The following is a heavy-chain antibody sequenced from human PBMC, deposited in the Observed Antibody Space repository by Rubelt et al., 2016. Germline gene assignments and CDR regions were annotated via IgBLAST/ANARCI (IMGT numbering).Heavy chain of an antibody. CDR3: AREVASVGTRLFDS. CDR2: IYYSGRT. V-gene: IGHV4-61*05. D-gene: IGHD2-21*02. CDR1: GGSISSSSYY. Sequence: QLQLQESGPGLVKPSETLSLTCTVSGGSISSSSYYWGWIRQPPGKGLEWIGYIYYSGRTNYNPSLKSRVTISVDTSKNQVSLKLGSLTAADTAVYYCAREVASVGTRLFDSWGQGTLVTVSS. J-gene: IGHJ4*02.